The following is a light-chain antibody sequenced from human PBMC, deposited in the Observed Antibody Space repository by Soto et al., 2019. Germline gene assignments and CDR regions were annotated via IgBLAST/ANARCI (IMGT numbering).Light chain of an antibody. CDR3: QKYNSAPQT. CDR1: QSIKSW. V-gene: IGKV1-5*03. J-gene: IGKJ1*01. Sequence: DIQMTQSPSTLSASVGDRVTITCRASQSIKSWLAWYQQKPGKAPKLLIYEASSLESGVPSRFGGSGSGTDFTLTISSLQPEDVATYYCQKYNSAPQTFGQGTKVDIK. CDR2: EAS.